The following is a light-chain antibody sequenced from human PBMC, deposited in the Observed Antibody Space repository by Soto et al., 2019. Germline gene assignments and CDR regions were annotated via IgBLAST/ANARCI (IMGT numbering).Light chain of an antibody. Sequence: QMTQSPSSLSASVGEKIIITCRASRDVGSDVSWYQQKPGQAPKLLIYAASNLYTGVPSRFSGSRSGTELTLTLGSLQPEDFPSYYCLRNYGDEWTFDQGT. V-gene: IGKV1-6*01. J-gene: IGKJ2*02. CDR2: AAS. CDR3: LRNYGDEWT. CDR1: RDVGSD.